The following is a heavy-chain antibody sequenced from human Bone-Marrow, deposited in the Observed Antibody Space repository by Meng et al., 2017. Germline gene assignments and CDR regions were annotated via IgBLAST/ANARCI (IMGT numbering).Heavy chain of an antibody. J-gene: IGHJ4*02. CDR1: GFPFSSYA. CDR3: AKFLSRREWLVPRAPLPDY. Sequence: GESLKISCAASGFPFSSYAMNWVRQAPGKGLEWVSAISGSGGSTYYADSVKGRFTISRDNSKNTLYLQMNSLRAEDTAVYYCAKFLSRREWLVPRAPLPDYWGQGTLVTVSS. D-gene: IGHD6-19*01. CDR2: ISGSGGST. V-gene: IGHV3-23*01.